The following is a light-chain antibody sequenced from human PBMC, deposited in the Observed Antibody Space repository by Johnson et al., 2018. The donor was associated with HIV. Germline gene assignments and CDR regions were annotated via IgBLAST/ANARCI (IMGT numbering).Light chain of an antibody. CDR2: DNT. Sequence: QSVLTQPPSVSAAPGQKVTISCSGSSSDMGNYAVSWYQQLPGTAPKLLIYDNTKRPSGIPDRFSGSKSDTSATLAITGLQTGDEADYYCGTWDISLRVGVFGTGTKVTVL. CDR3: GTWDISLRVGV. V-gene: IGLV1-51*01. CDR1: SSDMGNYA. J-gene: IGLJ1*01.